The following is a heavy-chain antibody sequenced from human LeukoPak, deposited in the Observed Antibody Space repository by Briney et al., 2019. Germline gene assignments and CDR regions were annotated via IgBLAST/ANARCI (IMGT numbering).Heavy chain of an antibody. Sequence: ASVKVSCKASGYTFTSYGISWVRQAPGQGLEWMGWISAYNGNTNYAQKLQGRVTMTTDTSTSTAYMELRSLRSDDTALYYCARESPYYYDSSGSRYYYYGMDVWGQGTTVTVSS. CDR1: GYTFTSYG. CDR3: ARESPYYYDSSGSRYYYYGMDV. J-gene: IGHJ6*02. D-gene: IGHD3-22*01. V-gene: IGHV1-18*01. CDR2: ISAYNGNT.